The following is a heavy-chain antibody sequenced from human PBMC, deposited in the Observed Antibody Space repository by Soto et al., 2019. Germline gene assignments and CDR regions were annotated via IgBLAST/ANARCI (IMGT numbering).Heavy chain of an antibody. V-gene: IGHV4-59*01. J-gene: IGHJ6*02. Sequence: SETLSLTCSVSGGSISTYYWTWIRQSPGKGLEWIGYVYDSGSTKYNPSLESRVTISLDTSKNQFSLKLNSVTAADTAVYYCARDSRWLVRDYYYGVEVWGQGTTVTV. CDR1: GGSISTYY. CDR3: ARDSRWLVRDYYYGVEV. D-gene: IGHD6-19*01. CDR2: VYDSGST.